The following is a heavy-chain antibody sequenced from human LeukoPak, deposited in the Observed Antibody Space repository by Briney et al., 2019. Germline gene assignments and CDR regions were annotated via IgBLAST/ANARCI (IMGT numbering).Heavy chain of an antibody. CDR2: IHGSGGVT. D-gene: IGHD2-15*01. CDR1: AISFSSYA. CDR3: ANADRFCSGSCHVPDAFDF. V-gene: IGHV3-23*01. J-gene: IGHJ3*01. Sequence: GGSLRLSCTASAISFSSYAMTWLRQAPGKGLEWVSGIHGSGGVTYYADSVKGRFTISRDNSKKTLYLQMNSLRVDDTAVYYCANADRFCSGSCHVPDAFDFWGQGTLVTVSS.